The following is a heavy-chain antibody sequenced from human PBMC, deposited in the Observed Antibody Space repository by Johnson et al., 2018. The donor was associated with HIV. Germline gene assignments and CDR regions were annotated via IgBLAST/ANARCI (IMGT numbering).Heavy chain of an antibody. D-gene: IGHD1-26*01. CDR2: ISYDGSNK. V-gene: IGHV3-30*14. CDR1: GFIFSSYA. CDR3: ARGWELLPLDAFDI. Sequence: QVQLVESGGGVVQPGRSLRLSCAASGFIFSSYAMHWVRQAPGKGLEWVAVISYDGSNKYYADSVKGRFTISRDNSKNTLYLQMNSLRAEDTAVYYCARGWELLPLDAFDIWGPGTMVTVSS. J-gene: IGHJ3*02.